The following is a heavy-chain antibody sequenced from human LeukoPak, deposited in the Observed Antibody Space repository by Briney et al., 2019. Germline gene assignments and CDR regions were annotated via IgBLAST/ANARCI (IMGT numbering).Heavy chain of an antibody. J-gene: IGHJ4*02. D-gene: IGHD3-10*01. CDR2: TYYRSKWYN. V-gene: IGHV6-1*01. Sequence: SQTLSLTCAISGDSVSSNSAAWNWIRQSPSRGLEWLGRTYYRSKWYNDYAVSVKGRITINPDTSKNQFSLQLNSVTPEDTAVYYCARGYYYGSGSYATPTHNFDYWGQGTLVTVSS. CDR3: ARGYYYGSGSYATPTHNFDY. CDR1: GDSVSSNSAA.